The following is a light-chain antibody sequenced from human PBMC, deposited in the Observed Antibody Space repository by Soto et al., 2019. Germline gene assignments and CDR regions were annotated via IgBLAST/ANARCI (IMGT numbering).Light chain of an antibody. CDR1: QRVTSS. V-gene: IGKV3-11*01. CDR3: QQRTTWPT. CDR2: DVS. Sequence: EIVLTQSPATLSLSPGDRATLSCRASQRVTSSLAWFQQKPGQAPRLLIYDVSRRATAIPARFSGSGSGTDVTLTSSSLEHQEFAVYYWQQRTTWPTFGGGTKVEIK. J-gene: IGKJ4*01.